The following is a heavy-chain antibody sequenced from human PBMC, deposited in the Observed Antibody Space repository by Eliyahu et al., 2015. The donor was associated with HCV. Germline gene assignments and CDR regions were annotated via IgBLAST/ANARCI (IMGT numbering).Heavy chain of an antibody. D-gene: IGHD6-19*01. J-gene: IGHJ5*02. CDR3: ASGGGGIAVAGTGGWFDP. Sequence: QVQLQESGPGLVKPSETLSXTCXVSGXXIXTXSWSWIRQPPGKGLXWIGYXHYSGSTNYNPXLKSRVTISLDTSKNQFSLNLTSVTAADTAVYYCASGGGGIAVAGTGGWFDPWGQGTLVTVSS. CDR1: GXXIXTXS. CDR2: XHYSGST. V-gene: IGHV4-59*01.